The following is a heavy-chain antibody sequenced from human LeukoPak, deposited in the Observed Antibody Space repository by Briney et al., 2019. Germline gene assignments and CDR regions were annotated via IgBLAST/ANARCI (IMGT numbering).Heavy chain of an antibody. D-gene: IGHD6-6*01. V-gene: IGHV3-48*01. Sequence: PGRSLRLSCAASGFTFISYSMNWVRQAPGKGLEWVSYISSSSSTIYYADSVKGRFTISRDNGKNSLYLQMNSLRAEDTAVYYCARDHGSSPRSASDYWGQGTLVTVSS. J-gene: IGHJ4*02. CDR3: ARDHGSSPRSASDY. CDR2: ISSSSSTI. CDR1: GFTFISYS.